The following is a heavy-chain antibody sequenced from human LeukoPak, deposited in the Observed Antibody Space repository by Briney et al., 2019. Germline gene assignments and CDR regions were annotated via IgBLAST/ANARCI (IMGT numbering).Heavy chain of an antibody. CDR3: AREPYYHDSSGYVSDY. V-gene: IGHV3-7*03. Sequence: GGSLRLSCAASGFTFSCSWMSWVRQAPGRGLEWVANIKQDGTDKDYVDSVKGRFTISRDNAENSLYLQMNSLRAEDTAVYYCAREPYYHDSSGYVSDYWGQGTLVTVSS. J-gene: IGHJ4*02. CDR1: GFTFSCSW. D-gene: IGHD3-22*01. CDR2: IKQDGTDK.